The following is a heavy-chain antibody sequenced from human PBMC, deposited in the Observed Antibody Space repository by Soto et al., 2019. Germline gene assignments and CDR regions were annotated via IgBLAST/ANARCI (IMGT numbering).Heavy chain of an antibody. CDR1: GYTFTSYG. CDR3: ARDTSRGEYDY. Sequence: QVQLGQSGAEVKKPGASVKVSCKASGYTFTSYGISWVRQAPGQGREWMGWINVYNGNTNYAQKLQGRVTMTTDTSTSTAYLDLRSLRSDDTAVYFCARDTSRGEYDYWGQGTLVTVSS. V-gene: IGHV1-18*01. J-gene: IGHJ4*02. D-gene: IGHD3-10*01. CDR2: INVYNGNT.